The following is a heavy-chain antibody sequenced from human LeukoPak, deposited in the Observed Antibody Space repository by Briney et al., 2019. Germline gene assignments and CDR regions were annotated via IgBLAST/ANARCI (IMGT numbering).Heavy chain of an antibody. CDR3: ARSLGVVRVTTIDP. J-gene: IGHJ5*02. CDR2: MNPNSGNT. Sequence: ASVKVSCKASGYTFTSYDINWVRQATGQGLEWMGWMNPNSGNTGYAQEFQGRVTMTRNTSISTAYMELSSLRSEDTAVYYCARSLGVVRVTTIDPWGQGTLVTVSS. CDR1: GYTFTSYD. D-gene: IGHD4-17*01. V-gene: IGHV1-8*01.